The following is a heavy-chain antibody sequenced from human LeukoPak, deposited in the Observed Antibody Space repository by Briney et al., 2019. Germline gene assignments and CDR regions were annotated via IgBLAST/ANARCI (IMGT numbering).Heavy chain of an antibody. CDR2: VNSDGINT. CDR3: ARDRAAGTRYMDV. J-gene: IGHJ6*03. D-gene: IGHD6-13*01. Sequence: GGSLRLSCAASGFTFSTYWMHWVRQAPGKGLVWVSRVNSDGINTSYADSVKGRFTISRDNAKNTLYLQMNSLRAEDTAVYYCARDRAAGTRYMDVWGKETTVTVSS. V-gene: IGHV3-74*01. CDR1: GFTFSTYW.